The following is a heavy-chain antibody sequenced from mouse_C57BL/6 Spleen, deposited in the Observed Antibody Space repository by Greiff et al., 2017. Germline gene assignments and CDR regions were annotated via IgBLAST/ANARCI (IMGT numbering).Heavy chain of an antibody. D-gene: IGHD1-1*02. CDR3: VRFPEGSHWYFDV. Sequence: QVQLQQPGAELVRPGSSVKLSCKASGYTFTSYWMHWVKQRPIQGLEWIGNIDPSDSETHYNQKFKDKATLTVDKSSSTAYMQLSSLTSEDSAVYYCVRFPEGSHWYFDVWGTGTTVTVSS. CDR1: GYTFTSYW. V-gene: IGHV1-52*01. J-gene: IGHJ1*03. CDR2: IDPSDSET.